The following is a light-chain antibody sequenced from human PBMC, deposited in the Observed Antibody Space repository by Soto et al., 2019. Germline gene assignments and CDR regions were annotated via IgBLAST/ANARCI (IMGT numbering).Light chain of an antibody. CDR1: QSVSSSY. Sequence: EIVLTQSPGTLSLSPGERATLSCRASQSVSSSYLAWYQQKPGQAPRLLIYGTSGRATGIPDSFSGGGSGTDFTLTISRLEPEDFAGYYCQQYGSSPMFTFGPGTKVDIK. V-gene: IGKV3-20*01. CDR3: QQYGSSPMFT. J-gene: IGKJ3*01. CDR2: GTS.